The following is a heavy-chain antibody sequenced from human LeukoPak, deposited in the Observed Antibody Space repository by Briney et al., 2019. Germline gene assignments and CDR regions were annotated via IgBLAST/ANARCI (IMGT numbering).Heavy chain of an antibody. J-gene: IGHJ5*02. CDR3: PREGGDYYDSSGYYGWFDP. CDR2: IFYRGST. V-gene: IGHV4-59*01. CDR1: GGSISSYY. D-gene: IGHD3-22*01. Sequence: KPSETLSLTCTVSGGSISSYYWSWLRQPPGKGLEWMGYIFYRGSTNYNPSLKSRVTISVDTSKNQFSLKLSSVTAADTAVYYCPREGGDYYDSSGYYGWFDPWGQGTLVTVSS.